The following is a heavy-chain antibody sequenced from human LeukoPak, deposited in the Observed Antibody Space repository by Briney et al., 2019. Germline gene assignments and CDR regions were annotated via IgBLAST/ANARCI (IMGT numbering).Heavy chain of an antibody. D-gene: IGHD2-15*01. V-gene: IGHV1-18*01. Sequence: GASVKVSCKASGYTFTSYGISWVRQAPGQGLEWMGWISAYNGNTNYAQKLQGRVTMTTDTSTSTAYMELRSLRSDDTAMYYCARDYLGYCSGGSCSTGYYWGQGTLVTVSS. CDR1: GYTFTSYG. CDR2: ISAYNGNT. J-gene: IGHJ4*02. CDR3: ARDYLGYCSGGSCSTGYY.